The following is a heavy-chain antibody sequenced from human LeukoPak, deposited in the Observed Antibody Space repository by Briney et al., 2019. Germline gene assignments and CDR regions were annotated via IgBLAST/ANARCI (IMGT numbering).Heavy chain of an antibody. Sequence: GGSLRLPCAASGFTFDDYAMHWVWQAPGKGLEWVSGISWNSGSIGYADSVKGRFTISRDSAKNSLYLQMNSLRAEDTALYYCAKVLRGSGIFDYWGQGTLVTVPS. CDR3: AKVLRGSGIFDY. CDR2: ISWNSGSI. CDR1: GFTFDDYA. J-gene: IGHJ4*02. V-gene: IGHV3-9*01. D-gene: IGHD3-10*01.